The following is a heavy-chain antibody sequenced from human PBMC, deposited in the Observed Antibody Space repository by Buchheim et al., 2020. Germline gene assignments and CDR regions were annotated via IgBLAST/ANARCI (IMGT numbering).Heavy chain of an antibody. V-gene: IGHV4-30-4*01. CDR1: GGSISSGDYY. CDR2: IYYSGST. D-gene: IGHD3-10*01. Sequence: QVQLQESGPGLVKPSQTLSLTCTVSGGSISSGDYYWSWIRQPPGKGLEWIGYIYYSGSTYYNPSLKSRVTISVDTSKNQFSLKLSSVTAADTAVYYWARDHLWFGELTKRGGVYYYGMDVWGQGTT. J-gene: IGHJ6*02. CDR3: ARDHLWFGELTKRGGVYYYGMDV.